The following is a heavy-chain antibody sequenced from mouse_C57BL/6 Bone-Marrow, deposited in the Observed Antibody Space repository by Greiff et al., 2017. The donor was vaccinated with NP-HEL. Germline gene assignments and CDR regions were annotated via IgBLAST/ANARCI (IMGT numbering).Heavy chain of an antibody. CDR3: ARNWKNWAPYAKDY. D-gene: IGHD4-1*01. J-gene: IGHJ4*01. CDR1: GFSLTSYG. CDR2: IWSDGST. Sequence: QVQLQQSGPGLVQPSQSLSITCTVSGFSLTSYGVHWVRQSPGKGLGWLGVIWSDGSTDYNAAFISRLSISKDNSKSQVFFKMNSLQADDTAIYYCARNWKNWAPYAKDYWEQGTSVTDYS. V-gene: IGHV2-2*01.